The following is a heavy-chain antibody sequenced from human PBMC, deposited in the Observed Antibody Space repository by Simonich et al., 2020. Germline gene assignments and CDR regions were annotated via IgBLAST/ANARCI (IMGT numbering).Heavy chain of an antibody. CDR3: ARWIAVAGTGAYGMDV. Sequence: EVQLVESGGGLVKPGGSLRLSCAASGFTFSSYSMNWVRQAPGKGLEWVSSISSSSSYKYYADSVKGRFTISRDNAKNSLYLQMNSLRAEDTAVYNCARWIAVAGTGAYGMDVWGQGTTVTVSS. V-gene: IGHV3-21*01. CDR1: GFTFSSYS. CDR2: ISSSSSYK. D-gene: IGHD6-19*01. J-gene: IGHJ6*02.